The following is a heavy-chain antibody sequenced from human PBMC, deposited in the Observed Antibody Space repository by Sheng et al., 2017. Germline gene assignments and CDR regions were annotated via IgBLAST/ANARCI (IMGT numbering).Heavy chain of an antibody. D-gene: IGHD6-13*01. Sequence: EVQLVESGGGLIQPGGSLRLSCAASGFTVSSNYMSWVRQAPGKGLEWVSVIYSGGSTYYADSVKGRFTISRDNSKNTLYLQMNSLRAEDTAVYYCARASPSSRNYYYYGMDVWGQGTTVTVSS. CDR3: ARASPSSRNYYYYGMDV. CDR1: GFTVSSNY. J-gene: IGHJ6*02. CDR2: IYSGGST. V-gene: IGHV3-53*01.